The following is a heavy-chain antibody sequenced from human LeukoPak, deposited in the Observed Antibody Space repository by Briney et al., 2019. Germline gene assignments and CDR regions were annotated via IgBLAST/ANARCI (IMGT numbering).Heavy chain of an antibody. CDR1: GYSFTSYW. V-gene: IGHV5-51*01. D-gene: IGHD3-22*01. Sequence: GGSLKISCKGSGYSFTSYWIGWVRQMPGKGLEWMGIIYPGDSDTRYSPSFQGQVTISADKSISTAYLQWSSLKASDTAMYYCARLRDSSGYGILNWFDPWGQGTLVTVSS. CDR3: ARLRDSSGYGILNWFDP. J-gene: IGHJ5*02. CDR2: IYPGDSDT.